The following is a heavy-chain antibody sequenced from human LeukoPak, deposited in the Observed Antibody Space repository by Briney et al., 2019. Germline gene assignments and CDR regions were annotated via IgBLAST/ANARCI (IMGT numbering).Heavy chain of an antibody. Sequence: GGPLRLSCAASGFTFSSYWMSWVRQAPGKGLGWVASIKQDGSEKYYVDSVKGRFTISRDNAKNSLYLQMNSLRAEDTAVYYCARAYYDSSGAFDIWGQGTMVTVSS. CDR3: ARAYYDSSGAFDI. CDR1: GFTFSSYW. CDR2: IKQDGSEK. J-gene: IGHJ3*02. V-gene: IGHV3-7*01. D-gene: IGHD3-22*01.